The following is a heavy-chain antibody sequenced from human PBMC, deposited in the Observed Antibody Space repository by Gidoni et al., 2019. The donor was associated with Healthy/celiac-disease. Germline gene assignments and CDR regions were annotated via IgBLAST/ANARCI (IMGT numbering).Heavy chain of an antibody. J-gene: IGHJ6*02. CDR3: ARDDFTVTKGGYYYYGMDV. CDR2: IYYSGST. Sequence: QLQLQESGPGLVKLSQTPSLTSTVSGGSISSGGYYWSWIRQHPGKGLEWIGYIYYSGSTNYNPSLKSRVTISVDTSKNQFSLKLSSVTAADTAVYYCARDDFTVTKGGYYYYGMDVWGQGITVTVSS. CDR1: GGSISSGGYY. D-gene: IGHD4-17*01. V-gene: IGHV4-31*03.